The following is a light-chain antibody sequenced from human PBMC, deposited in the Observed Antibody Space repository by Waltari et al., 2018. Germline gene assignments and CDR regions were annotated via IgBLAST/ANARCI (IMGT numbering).Light chain of an antibody. V-gene: IGLV4-69*01. J-gene: IGLJ3*02. CDR1: SGYSSNV. CDR3: QTGGHGTWV. CDR2: VNSDGSH. Sequence: LVLTQSPSASASLGASAKPTCTLSSGYSSNVIAWLQQQPGKGPRYLMKVNSDGSHRKGDDIPDRFSASNSGTECYLTISSLQSEDEADYYCQTGGHGTWVFGGGTKLTVL.